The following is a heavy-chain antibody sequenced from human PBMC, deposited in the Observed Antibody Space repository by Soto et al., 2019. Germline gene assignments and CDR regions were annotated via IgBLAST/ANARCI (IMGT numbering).Heavy chain of an antibody. V-gene: IGHV4-34*01. D-gene: IGHD3-9*01. Sequence: SETLSLTCAAYGGSFSGYYWSWIRQPPGKGLEWIGEINHSGSTNYNPSLKSRVTISVDTSKNQFSLKLSSVTAADTAVYYCARGPSGYFLAGNSAPCYYYDMDVCGKGTTVTLAS. CDR2: INHSGST. CDR1: GGSFSGYY. CDR3: ARGPSGYFLAGNSAPCYYYDMDV. J-gene: IGHJ6*04.